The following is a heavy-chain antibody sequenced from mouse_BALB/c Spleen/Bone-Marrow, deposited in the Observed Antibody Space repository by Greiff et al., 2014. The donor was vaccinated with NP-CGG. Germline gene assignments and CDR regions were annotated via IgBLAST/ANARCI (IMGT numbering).Heavy chain of an antibody. J-gene: IGHJ2*01. CDR3: ARIYYGSSYDY. CDR1: GYSITSGYG. D-gene: IGHD1-1*01. V-gene: IGHV3-1*02. CDR2: IHYSGST. Sequence: ESGPDLVKPSQSLSLTCTVTGYSITSGYGWHWIRQFPGNKLEWMGYIHYSGSTNYNPSLKSRISITRDTSKNQFFLQLNSVTTEDTATYYCARIYYGSSYDYWGQGTTLTVSS.